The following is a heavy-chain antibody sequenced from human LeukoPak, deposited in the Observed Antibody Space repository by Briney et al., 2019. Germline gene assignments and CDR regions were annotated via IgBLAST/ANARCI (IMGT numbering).Heavy chain of an antibody. D-gene: IGHD2-2*02. CDR2: INPNSGGT. CDR3: ARKRPVYCSSTSCYTGIGWFDP. Sequence: ASVKVSCKASGYTFTGYYMHWVRQAPGQGLEWMGWINPNSGGTNYAQKFQGRVTMTRDTPISTAYMELSRLRSDDTAVYYCARKRPVYCSSTSCYTGIGWFDPWGQGTLVTVSS. J-gene: IGHJ5*02. CDR1: GYTFTGYY. V-gene: IGHV1-2*02.